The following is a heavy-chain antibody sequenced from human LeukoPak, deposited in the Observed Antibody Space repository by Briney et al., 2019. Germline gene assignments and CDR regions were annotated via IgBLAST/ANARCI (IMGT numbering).Heavy chain of an antibody. D-gene: IGHD1-26*01. CDR3: ARGRVGSTHDH. Sequence: PSDTLSLTCGVSGYSISSSNWWGWIRQPPGKGLEWIGYIHYSGSAYYNPSLKSRVTMSVDTSKNHFSLKLSSVTAADTAVYYCARGRVGSTHDHWGQGTLVTVSS. J-gene: IGHJ4*02. CDR1: GYSISSSNW. CDR2: IHYSGSA. V-gene: IGHV4-28*03.